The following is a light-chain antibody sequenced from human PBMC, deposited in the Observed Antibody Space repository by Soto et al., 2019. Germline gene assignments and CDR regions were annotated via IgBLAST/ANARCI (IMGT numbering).Light chain of an antibody. Sequence: EIELTQSPGTLSLSPGERATLSCRASQTVRSNYLAWYQQKPGQAPRLLIYGASKRATGIPDRFSGSGSGTDFTLTISRLEPEDFAVYPCQQYGDSPMYTFGQGTKLEVK. CDR3: QQYGDSPMYT. CDR2: GAS. CDR1: QTVRSNY. J-gene: IGKJ2*01. V-gene: IGKV3-20*01.